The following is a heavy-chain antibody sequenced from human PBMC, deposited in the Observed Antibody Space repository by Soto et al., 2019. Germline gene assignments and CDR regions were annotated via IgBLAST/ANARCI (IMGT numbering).Heavy chain of an antibody. CDR2: MRSGAKNFAT. J-gene: IGHJ6*04. CDR3: QLRVNMDV. Sequence: EVQLVESGGGLVRPGGSLKVSCTVSGFTFSGSSIHWVRHSSGRGLEWVGRMRSGAKNFATEYGASMKGRFIISRDDSKNTAYLEMNSLTADDTAVYYCQLRVNMDVWGKGTTV. V-gene: IGHV3-73*01. CDR1: GFTFSGSS.